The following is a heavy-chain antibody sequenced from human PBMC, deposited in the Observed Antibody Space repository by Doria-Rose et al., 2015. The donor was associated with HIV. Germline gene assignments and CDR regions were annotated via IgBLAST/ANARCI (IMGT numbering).Heavy chain of an antibody. CDR3: ARERSDGMDV. Sequence: QVQLVQSGAEVKKPGSSVKVSCKASGGAFSSYAITWVRQAPGQGLEWMGGLIPMFDTASYAQIFQGRVTITADESTSTAYMELSSLRSEDTAVYYCARERSDGMDVWGQGTTVTVSS. V-gene: IGHV1-69*12. CDR2: LIPMFDTA. CDR1: GGAFSSYA. D-gene: IGHD3-10*01. J-gene: IGHJ6*02.